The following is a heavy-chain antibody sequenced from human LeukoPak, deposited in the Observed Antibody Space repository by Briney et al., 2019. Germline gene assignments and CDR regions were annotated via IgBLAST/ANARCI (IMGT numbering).Heavy chain of an antibody. D-gene: IGHD2-2*01. CDR2: IYWDDDK. Sequence: SGPTLVQPTQTLTLTCTFSGFSLSTSGVGVGWIRQPPGKALEWLALIYWDDDKRYSPSLKSRLTVTKDPSKNQVVLTMTNMDPVDTATYFCARRGIRSVPGVFDYWGQGTLVTVSS. J-gene: IGHJ4*02. V-gene: IGHV2-5*02. CDR3: ARRGIRSVPGVFDY. CDR1: GFSLSTSGVG.